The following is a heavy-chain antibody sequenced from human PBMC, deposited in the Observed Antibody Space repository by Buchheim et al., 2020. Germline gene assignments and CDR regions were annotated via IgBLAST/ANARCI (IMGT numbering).Heavy chain of an antibody. CDR2: IGTSRSFT. J-gene: IGHJ5*02. Sequence: QVQLVESGGGLVKPGGSLRLSCAASGFTFSDHCMSWIRQAQGKGLEWISYIGTSRSFTNYADSVKGRFTLSRANAKNSLSLPMNSLRAEDTAVYYCVRVGHYDILTGYPGWFDPWGQGTL. CDR1: GFTFSDHC. CDR3: VRVGHYDILTGYPGWFDP. D-gene: IGHD3-9*01. V-gene: IGHV3-11*06.